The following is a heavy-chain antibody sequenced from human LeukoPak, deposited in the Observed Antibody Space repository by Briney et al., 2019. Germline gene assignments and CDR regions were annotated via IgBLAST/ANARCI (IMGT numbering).Heavy chain of an antibody. Sequence: SGGSLRLSCAASGFTFSSYAMHWVRQAPGKGLEYVSGISSNGGSTNYANSVKGRFTISRDNSKNTLYLQMGSLRVEDMAVYYCARDLRGSNAYWGQGTLVTVSS. CDR3: ARDLRGSNAY. V-gene: IGHV3-64*01. CDR1: GFTFSSYA. D-gene: IGHD1-26*01. J-gene: IGHJ4*02. CDR2: ISSNGGST.